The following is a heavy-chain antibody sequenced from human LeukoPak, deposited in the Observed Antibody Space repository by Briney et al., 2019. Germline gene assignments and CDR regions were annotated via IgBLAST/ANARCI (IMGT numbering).Heavy chain of an antibody. CDR2: IIPIFGTT. CDR1: GYTFTGYY. Sequence: SVKVSCKTSGYTFTGYYLHWVRQAPGQGLEWMGGIIPIFGTTKYAQKFQGRVTITADESTSTAYMELSSLRSEDTAVYYCARSGVRGVNGPPGGVVWGSGTTATISS. CDR3: ARSGVRGVNGPPGGVV. D-gene: IGHD3-10*01. V-gene: IGHV1-69*13. J-gene: IGHJ6*04.